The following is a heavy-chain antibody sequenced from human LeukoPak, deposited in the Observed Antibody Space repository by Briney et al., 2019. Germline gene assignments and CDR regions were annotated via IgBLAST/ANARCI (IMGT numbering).Heavy chain of an antibody. V-gene: IGHV3-21*01. CDR1: GFTFSSYS. Sequence: GGSLRLSCAASGFTFSSYSMNWVRQPPGKGLEWVSSISSTSTYLSYADSVKGRFTISRDNAKNSLYLQMNSLRAEDTAVYYCVRDGEYSTGWYQYWGQGTLVTVSS. D-gene: IGHD6-19*01. J-gene: IGHJ4*02. CDR2: ISSTSTYL. CDR3: VRDGEYSTGWYQY.